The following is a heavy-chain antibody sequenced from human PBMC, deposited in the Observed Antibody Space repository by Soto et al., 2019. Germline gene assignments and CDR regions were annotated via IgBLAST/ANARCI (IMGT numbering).Heavy chain of an antibody. D-gene: IGHD3-3*01. V-gene: IGHV5-51*01. J-gene: IGHJ5*02. Sequence: GESLKIACKGSGYTFSTYWIGWVRQMPGKGLEWMGDIYPGDSETRYSPSFQGRVTISADKSISTAYLQWSSLEASDTAMYYCISGYYTWFDPWGHGTLVTVSS. CDR2: IYPGDSET. CDR1: GYTFSTYW. CDR3: ISGYYTWFDP.